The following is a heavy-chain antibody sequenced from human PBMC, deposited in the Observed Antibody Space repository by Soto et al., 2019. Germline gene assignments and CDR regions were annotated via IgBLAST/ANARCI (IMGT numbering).Heavy chain of an antibody. Sequence: QVQLVESGGGVVQPGRSLRLSCAASGFTFSSYGMHWVRQAPGKGLEWVAVISYDGSNKYYADSVKGRFTISRDNSKNTLYLQMISLRAEDTAVYYCAKDQGVIAVAGTLDYWGQGTLVTVSS. D-gene: IGHD6-19*01. CDR2: ISYDGSNK. CDR1: GFTFSSYG. V-gene: IGHV3-30*18. CDR3: AKDQGVIAVAGTLDY. J-gene: IGHJ4*02.